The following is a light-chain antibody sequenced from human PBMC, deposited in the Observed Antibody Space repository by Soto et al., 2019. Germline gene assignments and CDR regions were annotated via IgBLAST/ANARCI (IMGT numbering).Light chain of an antibody. CDR2: SAS. J-gene: IGKJ1*01. CDR3: QQYNEWPRT. Sequence: EIVLRQSPGTLSLAPGERGTLSCRASQNLGTLYLAWFQQKSGQAPRLLIYSASRRATGIPARFSGSGSGTDFTLIISSLQSEDFAVFYCQQYNEWPRTFAQGTKVDI. CDR1: QNLGTLY. V-gene: IGKV3-15*01.